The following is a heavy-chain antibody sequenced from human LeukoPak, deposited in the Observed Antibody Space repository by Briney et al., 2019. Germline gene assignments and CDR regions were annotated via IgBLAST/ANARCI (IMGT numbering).Heavy chain of an antibody. D-gene: IGHD2-2*01. CDR1: GFTFSRYG. V-gene: IGHV3-30*02. J-gene: IGHJ6*03. CDR3: ATQLGYCSSTSCPPPPDYYYYMDV. Sequence: GGSLRLSCVASGFTFSRYGLHWVRQAPGRGLEWVAFIRYDGSNKYYAGSVKGRFTISRDNSKNTLYLQMNSLRAEDTAVYYCATQLGYCSSTSCPPPPDYYYYMDVWGKGTTVTISS. CDR2: IRYDGSNK.